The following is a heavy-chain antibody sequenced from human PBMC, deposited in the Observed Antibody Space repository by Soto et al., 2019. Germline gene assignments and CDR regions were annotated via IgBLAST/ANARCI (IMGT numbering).Heavy chain of an antibody. Sequence: SETLSLTCTVSGGSISSGGYYWSWIRQHPGKGLEWIGYIYYSGATYYNPSLKGRVTISVDTSKNQFSLKLSSVTAADTAVYYCARGGLGYCSGGSCYSAELSRYYYGMAVWGQGTTVTVSS. J-gene: IGHJ6*02. CDR1: GGSISSGGYY. D-gene: IGHD2-15*01. CDR3: ARGGLGYCSGGSCYSAELSRYYYGMAV. CDR2: IYYSGAT. V-gene: IGHV4-31*03.